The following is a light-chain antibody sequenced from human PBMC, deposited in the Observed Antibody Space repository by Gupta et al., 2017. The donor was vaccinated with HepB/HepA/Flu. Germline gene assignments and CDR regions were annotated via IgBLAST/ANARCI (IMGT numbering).Light chain of an antibody. V-gene: IGKV3-11*01. J-gene: IGKJ5*01. CDR2: DAY. CDR1: QSVSSY. Sequence: IVLPQSPAALALSPGERATLSCRASQSVSSYLAWYQQKPGQAPRLLIYDAYNRATGIPARFSGSGSGTDCTLTITSREPEDFAVDYYQPRSNWPPITFGQGTRLDIK. CDR3: QPRSNWPPIT.